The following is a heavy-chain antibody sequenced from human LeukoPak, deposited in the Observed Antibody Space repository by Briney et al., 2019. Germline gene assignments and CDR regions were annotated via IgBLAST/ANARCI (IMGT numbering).Heavy chain of an antibody. V-gene: IGHV1-18*01. CDR2: ISAYNGNT. D-gene: IGHD2-2*02. CDR3: AKGGYCSSTSCYRGLDY. CDR1: GYTFTSYG. Sequence: ASVKVSCKASGYTFTSYGIRWVRQAPGQGLEWMEWISAYNGNTNYAQKLQGRVTMTTDTSTSTAYMELRSLRSDDTAVYYCAKGGYCSSTSCYRGLDYWGQGTLVTVSS. J-gene: IGHJ4*02.